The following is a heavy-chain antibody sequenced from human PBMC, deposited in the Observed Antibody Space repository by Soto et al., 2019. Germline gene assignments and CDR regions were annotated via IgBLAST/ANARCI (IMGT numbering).Heavy chain of an antibody. CDR3: ARPHGGSSGWDNWFDP. CDR2: IYYSGRT. J-gene: IGHJ5*02. Sequence: ETLSLTCTVSGCSISSYYWSWIRQPPGQGLEWIGYIYYSGRTNYNPSLKRRVTISVDTSKNQFSLKLRSVTAADTAVYYCARPHGGSSGWDNWFDPWGQGTLVTVSS. D-gene: IGHD6-25*01. V-gene: IGHV4-59*01. CDR1: GCSISSYY.